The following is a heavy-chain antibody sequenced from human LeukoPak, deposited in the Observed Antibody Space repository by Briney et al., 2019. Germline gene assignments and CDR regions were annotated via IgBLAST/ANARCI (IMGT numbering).Heavy chain of an antibody. V-gene: IGHV4-30-4*01. Sequence: SETLSLTCTVSGGSISSGDYYWSWIRQPPGKGLEWIGYIYYSGSTYYNPSLKSRVTISVDTSKNQFSLKLSSVTAADTAVYYCARAHYDSSWYEWGVGYYFDYWGQGTLVTVSS. CDR3: ARAHYDSSWYEWGVGYYFDY. CDR2: IYYSGST. CDR1: GGSISSGDYY. J-gene: IGHJ4*02. D-gene: IGHD6-13*01.